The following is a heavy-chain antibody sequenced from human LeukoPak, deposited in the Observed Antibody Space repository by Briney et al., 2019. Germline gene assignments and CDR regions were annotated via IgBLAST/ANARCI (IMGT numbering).Heavy chain of an antibody. Sequence: PGRSLRLAFAAAAFTFIDYYISWIRQAAGKWRELVSYITSSVSTIYYPDSVKCRFTFSSDNAKNSLYFQMSILRAEDTAVYYCVRDGLYFGAFDIWGEGTMVTVSS. J-gene: IGHJ3*02. CDR1: AFTFIDYY. CDR2: ITSSVSTI. D-gene: IGHD3-9*01. V-gene: IGHV3-11*01. CDR3: VRDGLYFGAFDI.